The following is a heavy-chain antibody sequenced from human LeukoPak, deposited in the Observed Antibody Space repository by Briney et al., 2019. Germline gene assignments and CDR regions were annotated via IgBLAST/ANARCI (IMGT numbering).Heavy chain of an antibody. D-gene: IGHD3-10*01. J-gene: IGHJ5*02. CDR3: ARDGMVRGVINRKGPRPSWFDP. Sequence: ASVKVSCKASGYTFTSYDINWVRQATGQGLEWMGWMNPNSGNTGYAKKFQGRVTMTRNTSISTAYMELSSLRSEDTAVYYCARDGMVRGVINRKGPRPSWFDPWGQGTLVTVSS. CDR1: GYTFTSYD. V-gene: IGHV1-8*01. CDR2: MNPNSGNT.